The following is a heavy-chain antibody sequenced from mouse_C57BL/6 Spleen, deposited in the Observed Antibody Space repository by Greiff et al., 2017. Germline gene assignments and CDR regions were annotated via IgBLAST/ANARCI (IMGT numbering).Heavy chain of an antibody. V-gene: IGHV1-53*01. CDR1: GYTFTSYW. CDR3: ASTPSWDYYAMDY. CDR2: INPSNGGT. J-gene: IGHJ4*01. Sequence: QVQLQQPGTELVKPGASVKLSCKASGYTFTSYWMHWVKQRPGPGLEWIGNINPSNGGTNYNEKFKSKATLTVDKSSSTAYMQLSSLTSEDSAVYYCASTPSWDYYAMDYWGQGTSVTFSS.